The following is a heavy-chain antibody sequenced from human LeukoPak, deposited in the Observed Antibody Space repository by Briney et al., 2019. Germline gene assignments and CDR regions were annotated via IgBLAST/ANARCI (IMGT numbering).Heavy chain of an antibody. CDR2: IYHSGST. D-gene: IGHD3-3*01. Sequence: SETLSLTCAVSGGSISSGGSSWSWIRQPPGKGLEWIGYIYHSGSTYYNPSLKSRVTISVDRSKNQFSLKLSSVTAADTAVYYCARGEVVNYDFWSGSAPRLFDYWGQGTLVTVSS. V-gene: IGHV4-30-2*01. J-gene: IGHJ4*02. CDR3: ARGEVVNYDFWSGSAPRLFDY. CDR1: GGSISSGGSS.